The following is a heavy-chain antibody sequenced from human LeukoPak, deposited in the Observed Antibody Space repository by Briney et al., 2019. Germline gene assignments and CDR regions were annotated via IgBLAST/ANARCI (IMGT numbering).Heavy chain of an antibody. CDR2: ISAYNGNT. V-gene: IGHV1-18*01. CDR1: GGTFSNFA. J-gene: IGHJ4*02. CDR3: ARGFPYEAYGDYLTYYFDY. D-gene: IGHD4-17*01. Sequence: ASVKVSCKASGGTFSNFAITWVRQAPGQGLEWMGWISAYNGNTNYAQKLQGRVTMTTDTSTSTAYMELRSLRSDDTAVYYCARGFPYEAYGDYLTYYFDYWGQGTLVTVSS.